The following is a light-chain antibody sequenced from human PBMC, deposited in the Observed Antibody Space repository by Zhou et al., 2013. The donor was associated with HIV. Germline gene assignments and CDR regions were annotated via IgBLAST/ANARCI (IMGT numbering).Light chain of an antibody. J-gene: IGKJ4*01. CDR3: QQSYTTPET. V-gene: IGKV1-39*01. Sequence: DIQMTQSPSSLSASVGDRVTITCRASQSIASYLNWYQQKPGKAPKLLIYGASTLQSGVPSRFSGSGSGPDFTLTISSLQPEDFANYYCQQSYTTPETFGGGPRWRSN. CDR2: GAS. CDR1: QSIASY.